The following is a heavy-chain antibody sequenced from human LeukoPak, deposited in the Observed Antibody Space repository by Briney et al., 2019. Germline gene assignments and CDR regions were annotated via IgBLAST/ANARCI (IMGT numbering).Heavy chain of an antibody. D-gene: IGHD3-22*01. Sequence: ASVKVSCKASGYTFTKYDINWVRQAPGQGLEWMGWINTNTGNPTYAQGFTGRFVFSLDTSVSTAYLQISSLKAEDTAVYYCASLTIHYYDSSRSQREKAKLFDYWGQGTLVTVSS. J-gene: IGHJ4*02. V-gene: IGHV7-4-1*02. CDR2: INTNTGNP. CDR3: ASLTIHYYDSSRSQREKAKLFDY. CDR1: GYTFTKYD.